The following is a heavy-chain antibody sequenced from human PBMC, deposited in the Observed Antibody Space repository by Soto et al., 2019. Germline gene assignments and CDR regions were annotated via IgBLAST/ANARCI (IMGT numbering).Heavy chain of an antibody. D-gene: IGHD3-3*01. CDR3: AKDPHHTIFGVVIREYYFDY. CDR1: GFTFSSYA. Sequence: EVQLLESGGGLVQPGGSLRLSCAASGFTFSSYAMSWVRQAPGKGLEWVSAISGSGGSTYYADSVKGRFPISRDNSKNSLYLQMNSLRAEDTAVYYCAKDPHHTIFGVVIREYYFDYWGQGTLVTVSS. J-gene: IGHJ4*02. CDR2: ISGSGGST. V-gene: IGHV3-23*01.